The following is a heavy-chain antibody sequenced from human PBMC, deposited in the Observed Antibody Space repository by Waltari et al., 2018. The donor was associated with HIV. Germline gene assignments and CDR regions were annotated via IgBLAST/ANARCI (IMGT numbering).Heavy chain of an antibody. Sequence: QVQLVQSGAEVKKPGASVKVSCKASGYTFTNYYIHWVRQAPGQGLEWMGRINPSGGSTSHAQKFQGRVTMTRDTSTSTVYMELSSLRSEDTAVYYCARDKAVGIITSVFNMWGQGTMVIVSS. CDR2: INPSGGST. CDR3: ARDKAVGIITSVFNM. J-gene: IGHJ3*02. D-gene: IGHD3-3*01. CDR1: GYTFTNYY. V-gene: IGHV1-46*01.